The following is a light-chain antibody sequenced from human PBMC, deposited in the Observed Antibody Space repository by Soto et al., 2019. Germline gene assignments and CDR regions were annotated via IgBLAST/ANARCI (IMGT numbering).Light chain of an antibody. J-gene: IGKJ2*01. CDR3: QLLDT. CDR1: QSISSW. V-gene: IGKV1-5*01. CDR2: DAS. Sequence: DIQMTQSPSTLSASVGDRVTITCRASQSISSWLAWYQQKPGKAPKLLIYDASSLESGVPSRFSGSGSGTEFTLTVSSLQPDDFATYYCQLLDTFCQGTKLEIK.